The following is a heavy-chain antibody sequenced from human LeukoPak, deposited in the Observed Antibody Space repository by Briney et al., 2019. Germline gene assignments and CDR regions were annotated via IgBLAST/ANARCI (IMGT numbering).Heavy chain of an antibody. CDR2: MSAYNGNT. CDR1: GYTFTSYG. V-gene: IGHV1-18*01. J-gene: IGHJ4*02. D-gene: IGHD6-13*01. Sequence: ASVKVSCKASGYTFTSYGISWVRQAPGQGLEWMGWMSAYNGNTNYAQKLQGRVTMTTDPSTSTAYMELRSLRSDDTAVYYCARDGRYSSSWYFSNFDYWGQGTLVTVSS. CDR3: ARDGRYSSSWYFSNFDY.